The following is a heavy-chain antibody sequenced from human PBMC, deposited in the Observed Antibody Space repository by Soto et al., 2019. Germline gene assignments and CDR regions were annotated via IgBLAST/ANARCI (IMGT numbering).Heavy chain of an antibody. CDR3: ARDKGYYDSSGVLGLHDNWFDP. D-gene: IGHD3-22*01. V-gene: IGHV1-69*13. J-gene: IGHJ5*02. Sequence: SVKVSCKASGGTFSSYSISWVRQAPGQGLEWMGGIIPIFGTANYAQKFQGRVTITADESTSTAYMELSSLRSEDTAVYYCARDKGYYDSSGVLGLHDNWFDPWGQGTLVTVSS. CDR1: GGTFSSYS. CDR2: IIPIFGTA.